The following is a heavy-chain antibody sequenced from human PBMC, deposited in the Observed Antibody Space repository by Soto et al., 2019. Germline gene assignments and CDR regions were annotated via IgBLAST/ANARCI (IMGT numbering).Heavy chain of an antibody. V-gene: IGHV3-23*01. CDR1: GFTFSSYA. D-gene: IGHD4-17*01. Sequence: PGGSLRLSCAASGFTFSSYAMSWVRQAPGKGLEWVSAISGSGGSTYYADSVKGRFTISRDNSKNTLYLQMNSLRAEDTAVYYCAKTAVYGETKIYYFDYWGQGTLVTVSS. J-gene: IGHJ4*02. CDR3: AKTAVYGETKIYYFDY. CDR2: ISGSGGST.